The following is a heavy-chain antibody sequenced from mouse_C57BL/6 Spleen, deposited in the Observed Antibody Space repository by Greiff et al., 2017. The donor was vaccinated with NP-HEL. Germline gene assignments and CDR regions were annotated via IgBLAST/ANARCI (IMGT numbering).Heavy chain of an antibody. D-gene: IGHD2-5*01. CDR1: GYAFTNYL. J-gene: IGHJ3*01. Sequence: QVQLQQSGAELVRPGTSVKVSCKASGYAFTNYLIEWVKQRPGQGLEWIGVINPGSGGTNYNEKFKGKATLTADKSSSTAYMQLSSLTSEDSAVYFCARYSNYGGWFAYWGQGTLVTVSA. V-gene: IGHV1-54*01. CDR2: INPGSGGT. CDR3: ARYSNYGGWFAY.